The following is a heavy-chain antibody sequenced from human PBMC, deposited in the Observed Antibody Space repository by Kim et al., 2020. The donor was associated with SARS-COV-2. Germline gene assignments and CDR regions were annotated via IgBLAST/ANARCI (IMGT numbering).Heavy chain of an antibody. CDR1: GFTLSNYW. V-gene: IGHV3-74*01. D-gene: IGHD3-22*01. Sequence: GGSLRLSCAASGFTLSNYWMHWVRQVPGKGLVWVSRINSDGSTISYAGSVKGRFTISRDNAKNTLYLQMNSLRAEDTAVYYCARRFYDSRGYYAFDIWGQETMVTVSS. CDR3: ARRFYDSRGYYAFDI. CDR2: INSDGSTI. J-gene: IGHJ3*02.